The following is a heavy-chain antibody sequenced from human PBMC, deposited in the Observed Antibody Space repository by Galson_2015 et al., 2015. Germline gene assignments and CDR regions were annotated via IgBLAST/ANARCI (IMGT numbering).Heavy chain of an antibody. CDR1: GYSFTTYW. J-gene: IGHJ4*02. D-gene: IGHD6-13*01. CDR2: IYPGDSDT. CDR3: ARQRLGRSSCSDY. V-gene: IGHV5-51*01. Sequence: QSGAEVKKPGESLKISCKASGYSFTTYWIGWVRQMPGKGLEWMGVIYPGDSDTRYSPSFQGQVIISVDKSISTAYLQWNSLKASDTAMYYCARQRLGRSSCSDYSGQGTLGTVSS.